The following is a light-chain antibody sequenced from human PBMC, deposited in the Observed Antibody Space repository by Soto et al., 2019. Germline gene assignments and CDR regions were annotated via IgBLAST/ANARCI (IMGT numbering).Light chain of an antibody. CDR1: QSVSSSY. Sequence: EIVVTQSPGTLCXXXXXXAXGXCRASQSVSSSYLAWYQQKPGQAPRLLIYGASSRATGIPDRFSGSGSGTDFTLTISRLEPEDFAVYYCQQYGSSPDTFGQGTRLEI. J-gene: IGKJ5*01. CDR3: QQYGSSPDT. V-gene: IGKV3-20*01. CDR2: GAS.